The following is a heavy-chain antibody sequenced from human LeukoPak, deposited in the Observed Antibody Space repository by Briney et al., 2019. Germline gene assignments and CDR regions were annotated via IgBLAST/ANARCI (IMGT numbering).Heavy chain of an antibody. CDR1: GGSFSGYY. J-gene: IGHJ6*04. CDR2: INHSGST. V-gene: IGHV4-34*01. D-gene: IGHD3-10*01. CDR3: ARGLTYYYGSGSLQYYYYYGMDV. Sequence: SETLSLTCAVYGGSFSGYYWSWIRQPPGKGLEWIGEINHSGSTNYNPSLKSRVTISVDTSKSQFSLKLSSVTAADTAVYYCARGLTYYYGSGSLQYYYYYGMDVWGKGTTVTVSS.